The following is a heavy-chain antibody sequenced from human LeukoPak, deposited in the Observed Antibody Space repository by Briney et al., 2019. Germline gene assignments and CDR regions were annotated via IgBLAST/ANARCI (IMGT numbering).Heavy chain of an antibody. D-gene: IGHD3-22*01. V-gene: IGHV4-38-2*02. J-gene: IGHJ4*02. CDR3: ARDFRAGDSSEIDY. Sequence: SETLSLTCTVSGASVRGYYWSWIRQPPGKGLEWIGSIYHSGSTYYNPSLKSRVTISVDTSKNQFSLKLSSVTAADTAVYYCARDFRAGDSSEIDYWGQGTLVTVSS. CDR1: GASVRGYY. CDR2: IYHSGST.